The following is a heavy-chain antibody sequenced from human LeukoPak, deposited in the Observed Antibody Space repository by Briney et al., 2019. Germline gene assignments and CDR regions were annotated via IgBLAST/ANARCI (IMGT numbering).Heavy chain of an antibody. V-gene: IGHV4-59*12. J-gene: IGHJ4*02. Sequence: SETLSLTCTVSGGSINYYYWMWIRQPPGKGLEWIGYIYYSGGTHYNPSLKSRVTMLVDTSKNQFSLKLSSVTAADTAVYYCARGSGSSYFDLWGQGTLVTVSS. CDR1: GGSINYYY. D-gene: IGHD1-26*01. CDR3: ARGSGSSYFDL. CDR2: IYYSGGT.